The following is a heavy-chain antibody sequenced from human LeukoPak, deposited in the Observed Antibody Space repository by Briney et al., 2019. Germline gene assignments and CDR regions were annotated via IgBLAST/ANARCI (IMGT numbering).Heavy chain of an antibody. CDR2: ISFDGSIE. V-gene: IGHV3-30*18. J-gene: IGHJ4*02. CDR1: GFSFSNYG. D-gene: IGHD3-10*01. Sequence: PGGSLRLSCAASGFSFSNYGMHWVRQSPGKGLEWVAVISFDGSIEYYADSVKGRFTISRDNSKNTLYLQMNSLRGEDTAVYYCAKGTINLYYGSALDYWGQGTLVTVSS. CDR3: AKGTINLYYGSALDY.